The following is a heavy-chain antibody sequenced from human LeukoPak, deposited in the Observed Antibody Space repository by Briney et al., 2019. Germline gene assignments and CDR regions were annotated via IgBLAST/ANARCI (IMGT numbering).Heavy chain of an antibody. J-gene: IGHJ4*02. CDR1: GYSISTSYY. Sequence: SETLSLTCTVSGYSISTSYYWGWIRQPPGKGLEWVGSIYHSGNTYYNPSLKSRVTISVDTSKNQFSLKLNSVTAADTAVYYCARAGYGDSDFDCWGQGTLVTVSS. V-gene: IGHV4-38-2*02. CDR2: IYHSGNT. CDR3: ARAGYGDSDFDC. D-gene: IGHD4-17*01.